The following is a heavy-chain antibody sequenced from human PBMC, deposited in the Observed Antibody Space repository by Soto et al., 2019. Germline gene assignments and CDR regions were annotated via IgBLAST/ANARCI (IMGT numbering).Heavy chain of an antibody. CDR3: AKLDAGSCYSPDDY. J-gene: IGHJ4*02. CDR2: ISYDGSNT. V-gene: IGHV3-30*18. CDR1: GFTFSSYA. D-gene: IGHD2-15*01. Sequence: HPGGSLRLSCAASGFTFSSYAMHWVRQAPGKGLEWVAIISYDGSNTYYADSVKGRFTISRDNSKNTLYLQMNSLRAEDTAVYYCAKLDAGSCYSPDDYWGQGTPVTVSS.